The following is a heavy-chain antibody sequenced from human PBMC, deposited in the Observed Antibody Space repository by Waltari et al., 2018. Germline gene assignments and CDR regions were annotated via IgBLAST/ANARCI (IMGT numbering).Heavy chain of an antibody. CDR3: ARAHYDILTGKDY. D-gene: IGHD3-9*01. CDR1: GFTFSSYG. V-gene: IGHV3-33*01. J-gene: IGHJ4*02. Sequence: QVQLVESGGGVVQPGRSLRLSCAASGFTFSSYGMHWVRQAPGKGLDWGAVIWYDGSNKYYADSVKGRFTISRDNSKNTLYLQMNSLRAEDTAVYYCARAHYDILTGKDYWGQGTLVTVSS. CDR2: IWYDGSNK.